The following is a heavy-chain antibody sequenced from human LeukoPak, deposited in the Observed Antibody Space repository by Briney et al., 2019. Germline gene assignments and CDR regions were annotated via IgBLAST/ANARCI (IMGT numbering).Heavy chain of an antibody. Sequence: GGSLRLSCAASGFTFSSYAMSWVRQAPGEGLEGVSAISGSGGSTYYADSVKGRFTISTDNSKDKLYLKMNSLRAEDTAVYYCAKDTGRYLSLVTPVVLGTFDYWGQGTLVTVSS. CDR2: ISGSGGST. CDR3: AKDTGRYLSLVTPVVLGTFDY. CDR1: GFTFSSYA. D-gene: IGHD4-23*01. V-gene: IGHV3-23*01. J-gene: IGHJ4*02.